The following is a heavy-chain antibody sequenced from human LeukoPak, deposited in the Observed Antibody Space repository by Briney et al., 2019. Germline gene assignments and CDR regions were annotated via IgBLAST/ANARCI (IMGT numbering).Heavy chain of an antibody. CDR1: GGSFSGYY. CDR2: INHSRST. CDR3: ARDHQYYDILTGYYLFDY. J-gene: IGHJ4*02. D-gene: IGHD3-9*01. V-gene: IGHV4-34*01. Sequence: SETLSLTCAVYGGSFSGYYWSWIRQPPGKGLEWIGEINHSRSTNYNPSLKSRVSISVDTSKNQFSLKLSSVTAADTAVYYCARDHQYYDILTGYYLFDYWGQGTPVTVSS.